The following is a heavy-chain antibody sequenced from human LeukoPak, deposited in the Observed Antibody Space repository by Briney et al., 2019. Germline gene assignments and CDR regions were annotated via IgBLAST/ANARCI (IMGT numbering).Heavy chain of an antibody. CDR1: GFTFSTYA. J-gene: IGHJ6*03. Sequence: GGSLRLSCAASGFTFSTYAMHWVRQAPGKGLEWVAIVSYDGTNKYYADSVKGRFTISRDNSKNTLYLQMNSLRAEDTAVYYCARGLSSSSRPYYYYYMDVWGKGTTVTVSS. V-gene: IGHV3-30-3*01. D-gene: IGHD6-6*01. CDR3: ARGLSSSSRPYYYYYMDV. CDR2: VSYDGTNK.